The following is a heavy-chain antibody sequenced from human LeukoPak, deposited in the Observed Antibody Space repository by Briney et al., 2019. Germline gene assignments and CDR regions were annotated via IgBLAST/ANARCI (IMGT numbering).Heavy chain of an antibody. D-gene: IGHD3-22*01. CDR1: GGCFSGYY. CDR2: INHSGST. J-gene: IGHJ4*02. V-gene: IGHV4-34*01. Sequence: SETLSLTCAVYGGCFSGYYWSWIRQPPGKGLEWIGEINHSGSTNYNPSLKSRVTISVDTSKNQFSLKLSSVTAADTAVYYCARALGYDSSGYAPDWGQGTLVTVSS. CDR3: ARALGYDSSGYAPD.